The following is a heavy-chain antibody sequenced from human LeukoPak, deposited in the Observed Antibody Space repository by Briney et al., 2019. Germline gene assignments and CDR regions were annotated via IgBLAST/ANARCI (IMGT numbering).Heavy chain of an antibody. D-gene: IGHD1-26*01. CDR2: VYHTGGT. V-gene: IGHV4-38-2*02. Sequence: SETLSLTCSVSGFSISSGYYWAWIRQPPGKGLEWIGSVYHTGGTYYNPSLKSRVTISVDTSRNQFSLRLSSVTAADTAVYYCAREEGATQDANWGQGTLVLVSS. J-gene: IGHJ4*02. CDR3: AREEGATQDAN. CDR1: GFSISSGYY.